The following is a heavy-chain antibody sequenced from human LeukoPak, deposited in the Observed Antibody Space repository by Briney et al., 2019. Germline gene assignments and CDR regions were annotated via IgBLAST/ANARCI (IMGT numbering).Heavy chain of an antibody. J-gene: IGHJ4*02. D-gene: IGHD4-11*01. CDR2: IYYSGST. CDR3: AKDIHDYSNYVPFDY. Sequence: SETLSLTCTVSGGSISSYYWSWIRQPPGKGLGWIGYIYYSGSTNYNPSLKSRVTISVDTSKNQFSLKLSSVTAADTAVYYCAKDIHDYSNYVPFDYWGQGTLVTVSS. CDR1: GGSISSYY. V-gene: IGHV4-59*01.